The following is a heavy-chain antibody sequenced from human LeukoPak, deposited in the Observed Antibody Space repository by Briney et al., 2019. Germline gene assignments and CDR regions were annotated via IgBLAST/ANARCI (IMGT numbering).Heavy chain of an antibody. CDR1: GFTVSSNY. J-gene: IGHJ4*02. V-gene: IGHV3-66*01. CDR3: AKAGNVLRFLEWLPQYYFDY. CDR2: IYSGGST. Sequence: GGSLRLSCAASGFTVSSNYMSWVRQAPGKGLEWVSVIYSGGSTYYADSVKGRFTISRDNSKNTLYLQMNSLRAEDTAVYYCAKAGNVLRFLEWLPQYYFDYWGQGTLVTVSS. D-gene: IGHD3-3*01.